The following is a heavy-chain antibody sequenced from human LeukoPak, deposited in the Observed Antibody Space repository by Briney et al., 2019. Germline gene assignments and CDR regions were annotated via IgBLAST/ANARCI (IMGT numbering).Heavy chain of an antibody. CDR3: ARDSNGKRGSAAGSPFFDY. CDR2: INPSGGST. Sequence: ASVTVSFKASGYTFTSYYMHWVRQAPGQGLEWMGIINPSGGSTSYAQKFQGRVTMTRDTSASTVYMELSSLRSEDTAVYYCARDSNGKRGSAAGSPFFDYWGQGTLVTVSS. J-gene: IGHJ4*02. D-gene: IGHD6-13*01. CDR1: GYTFTSYY. V-gene: IGHV1-46*01.